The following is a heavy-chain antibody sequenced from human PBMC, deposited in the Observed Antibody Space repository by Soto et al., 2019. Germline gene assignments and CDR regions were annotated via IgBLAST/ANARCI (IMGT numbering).Heavy chain of an antibody. J-gene: IGHJ6*02. CDR2: IYYSGST. D-gene: IGHD1-26*01. V-gene: IGHV4-39*07. CDR3: ARVSGSYYYGMDV. Sequence: SETLSLTCTVSGGSITSSSYCWGWIRQPPGKGLEWIGSIYYSGSTYYNPSLKSRVTISVDTSKNQFSLKLSSVTAADTAVYYCARVSGSYYYGMDVWGQGTTVTVSS. CDR1: GGSITSSSYC.